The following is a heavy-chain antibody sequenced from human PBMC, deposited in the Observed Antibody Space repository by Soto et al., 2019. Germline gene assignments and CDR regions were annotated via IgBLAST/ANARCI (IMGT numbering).Heavy chain of an antibody. V-gene: IGHV4-39*01. D-gene: IGHD1-7*01. CDR2: IYYSGST. Sequence: SETLSLTCTVSGGSISSSSYYWGWIRQPPGKGLEWIGSIYYSGSTYYNPSLKSRDTICVTTSKNQFSLKLSFVTAADTAVYYCARHELITGTPLLSRFDPWGQGTLVTVSS. CDR1: GGSISSSSYY. CDR3: ARHELITGTPLLSRFDP. J-gene: IGHJ5*02.